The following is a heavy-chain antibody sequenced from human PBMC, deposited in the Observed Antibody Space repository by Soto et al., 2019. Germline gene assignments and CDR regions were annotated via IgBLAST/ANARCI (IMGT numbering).Heavy chain of an antibody. J-gene: IGHJ5*02. CDR3: ARQASGYYYGWFDP. CDR1: GGSILDSTYY. D-gene: IGHD3-22*01. V-gene: IGHV4-39*01. CDR2: IFYSGGT. Sequence: LLQESGPGLVKPSETLSLTCTVSGGSILDSTYYWAWIRQSPGKGLEWIGTIFYSGGTFYTPSLKSQVTMSVDTSNNQFSLKLSSVTAADTAVYYCARQASGYYYGWFDPWGQGTLVTVSS.